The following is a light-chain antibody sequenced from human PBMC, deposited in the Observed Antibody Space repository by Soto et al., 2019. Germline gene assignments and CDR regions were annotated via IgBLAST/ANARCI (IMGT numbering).Light chain of an antibody. V-gene: IGLV1-40*01. CDR3: QTYDTGVSGSI. CDR1: SSNIGAGYD. Sequence: QSVLTQPPSVSGAPGQRVAISCAGTSSNIGAGYDVHWYQHLPGTAPKLLIFGNINRPLGVPDRFSGSKSGTSASLAITGLQAEDEGDCQTYDTGVSGSIFGGGTKLTVL. J-gene: IGLJ2*01. CDR2: GNI.